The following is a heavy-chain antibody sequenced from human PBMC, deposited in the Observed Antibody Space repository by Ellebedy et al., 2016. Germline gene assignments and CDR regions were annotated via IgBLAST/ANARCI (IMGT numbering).Heavy chain of an antibody. CDR2: IYYNGSP. J-gene: IGHJ5*02. D-gene: IGHD3-22*01. CDR3: ARGLYFDSSGYHYWFDP. V-gene: IGHV4-61*08. Sequence: SETLSLXXSVSGGSVINYGAYWSWIRQPPGRGLEWIGHIYYNGSPKLNPSLKSRVSMSVDTSKKEFSLKLTSLTAADTAVYYCARGLYFDSSGYHYWFDPWGQGTLVTVSA. CDR1: GGSVINYGAY.